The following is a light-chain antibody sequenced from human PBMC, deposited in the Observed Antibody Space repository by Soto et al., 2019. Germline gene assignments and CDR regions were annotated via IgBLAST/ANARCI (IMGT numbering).Light chain of an antibody. Sequence: EIVLTQSPGTLSLSPGERATLSCRASQSVSSYLAWYQQKPGQAPRLLIYDASNRATGIPARLSGSGSGTDFTLTISSLEPEDFAVYYCQQYNSWPLTFGGGTKVDIK. CDR3: QQYNSWPLT. V-gene: IGKV3-11*01. CDR1: QSVSSY. CDR2: DAS. J-gene: IGKJ4*01.